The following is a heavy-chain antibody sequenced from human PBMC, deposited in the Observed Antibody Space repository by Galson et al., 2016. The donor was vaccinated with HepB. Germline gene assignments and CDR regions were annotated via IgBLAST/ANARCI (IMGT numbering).Heavy chain of an antibody. V-gene: IGHV5-10-1*01. CDR2: IDPSDAYT. CDR1: GYSFTYYW. CDR3: ARHGSGSYPWD. D-gene: IGHD1-26*01. J-gene: IGHJ4*02. Sequence: QSGAEVKKPGESLRISCKGSGYSFTYYWISWVRQMPGKGLEWMGRIDPSDAYTNYSPSFQGHVTLSPDKSISTAYLHWSSLKASDTAMYYCARHGSGSYPWDWGQGTLVTVSS.